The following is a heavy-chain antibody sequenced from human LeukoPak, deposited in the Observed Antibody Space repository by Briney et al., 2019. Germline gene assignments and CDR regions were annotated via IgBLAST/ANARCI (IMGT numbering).Heavy chain of an antibody. Sequence: GGSLRLSCAASGFTFSSYWLHWVRQAPGKGLVWVSRINTDGAITTYADSVKGRFTISRDNSKNTLYLQMNSLRAEDTAVYYCARGGSYPSAFDIWGQGTMVTVSS. V-gene: IGHV3-74*01. CDR2: INTDGAIT. J-gene: IGHJ3*02. CDR1: GFTFSSYW. D-gene: IGHD1-26*01. CDR3: ARGGSYPSAFDI.